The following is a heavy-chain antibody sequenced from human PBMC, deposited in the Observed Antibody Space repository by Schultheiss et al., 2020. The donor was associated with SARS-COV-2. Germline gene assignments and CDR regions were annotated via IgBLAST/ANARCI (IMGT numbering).Heavy chain of an antibody. CDR2: ISSSSSYI. Sequence: GGSLRLSCAASGFTFSSYSMNWVRQAPGKGLEWVSSISSSSSYIYYADSVKGRFTISRDNAKNSLYLQMNSLRAEDTAVYYCARGKRGYSYGYYYYYGMDVWGQGTTVTVSS. D-gene: IGHD5-18*01. CDR3: ARGKRGYSYGYYYYYGMDV. V-gene: IGHV3-21*01. CDR1: GFTFSSYS. J-gene: IGHJ6*02.